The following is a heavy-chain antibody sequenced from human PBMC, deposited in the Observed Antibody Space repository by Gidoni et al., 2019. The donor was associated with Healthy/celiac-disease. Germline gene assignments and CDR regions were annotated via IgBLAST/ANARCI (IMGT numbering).Heavy chain of an antibody. V-gene: IGHV4-34*01. J-gene: IGHJ6*02. D-gene: IGHD3-10*02. CDR3: ASTSRQLFGRDYGMDV. Sequence: FKSRVTISVDTSKNQFSLKLSSVTAADTAVYYCASTSRQLFGRDYGMDVWGQGTTVTVSS.